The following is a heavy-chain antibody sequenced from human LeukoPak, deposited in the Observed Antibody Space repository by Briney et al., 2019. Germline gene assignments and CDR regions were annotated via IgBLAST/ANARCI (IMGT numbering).Heavy chain of an antibody. J-gene: IGHJ4*02. CDR3: ARDSRGAYYDYIWGSYRYDY. D-gene: IGHD3-16*02. V-gene: IGHV3-7*01. Sequence: GGSLRLSCAASGFTFSSYWMSWVRQAPGKGLEWVANIKQDGSEKYYVGSVKGRFTISRDNAKNSLYLQMNSLRAEDTAVYYCARDSRGAYYDYIWGSYRYDYWGQGTLVTVSS. CDR1: GFTFSSYW. CDR2: IKQDGSEK.